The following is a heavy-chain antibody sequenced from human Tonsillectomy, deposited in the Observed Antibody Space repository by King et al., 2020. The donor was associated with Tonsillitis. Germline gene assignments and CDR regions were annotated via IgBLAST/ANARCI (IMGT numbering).Heavy chain of an antibody. CDR3: ARDLLEAVAVYFFAD. CDR1: GYTFTDYY. J-gene: IGHJ4*02. D-gene: IGHD6-19*01. V-gene: IGHV1-2*02. Sequence: QLVQSGAEVKKPGASVRVSCKASGYTFTDYYMHWVRQAPGQGLEWMGWINPNSGGTDYAQTFQGRVTMTRDTSISTAYMELSSLTSDDTAVYYCARDLLEAVAVYFFADWGQGTLVTVSS. CDR2: INPNSGGT.